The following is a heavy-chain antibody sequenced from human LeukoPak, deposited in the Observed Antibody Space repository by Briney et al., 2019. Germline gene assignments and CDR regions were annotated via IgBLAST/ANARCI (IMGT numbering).Heavy chain of an antibody. D-gene: IGHD3-22*01. Sequence: GGSLRLSCAASGFTFSSYSMNWVRQAPGKGLEWVSYISSSSSTLYYADSVKGRFSISRDNAKNSMYLQMNSLRAEDTAVYYCARDHHRRLYDSQARDTFDIWGQGTLVTVSS. CDR3: ARDHHRRLYDSQARDTFDI. CDR2: ISSSSSTL. V-gene: IGHV3-48*01. CDR1: GFTFSSYS. J-gene: IGHJ3*02.